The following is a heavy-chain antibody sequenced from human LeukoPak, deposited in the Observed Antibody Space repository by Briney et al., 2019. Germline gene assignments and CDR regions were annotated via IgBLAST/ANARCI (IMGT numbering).Heavy chain of an antibody. V-gene: IGHV7-4-1*01. CDR2: INTSTGNP. D-gene: IGHD3-9*01. Sequence: ASVKVSCKASGYTFTSYAMNWVRQAPGQGLEWMGWINTSTGNPTYAQGFTGRFVFSLGTSVSTAYLQICSLKAEDTAVYYCARGLRYFDWLLKRDYYHYYGMDVWGQGTTVTVSS. CDR1: GYTFTSYA. J-gene: IGHJ6*02. CDR3: ARGLRYFDWLLKRDYYHYYGMDV.